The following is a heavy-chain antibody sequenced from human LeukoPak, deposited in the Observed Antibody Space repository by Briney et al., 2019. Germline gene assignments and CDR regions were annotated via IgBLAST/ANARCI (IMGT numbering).Heavy chain of an antibody. CDR3: ARGGWFFDP. V-gene: IGHV3-7*05. CDR2: IKQDGSEK. CDR1: GFTFSSYW. D-gene: IGHD3-10*01. Sequence: GGSLRLSRAASGFTFSSYWMSWVRQAPGKGLEWVANIKQDGSEKYYVDSVKGRFTISRDNAKNSLFLQMNNLRAEDTAVYHCARGGWFFDPWGQGTLVTVSS. J-gene: IGHJ5*02.